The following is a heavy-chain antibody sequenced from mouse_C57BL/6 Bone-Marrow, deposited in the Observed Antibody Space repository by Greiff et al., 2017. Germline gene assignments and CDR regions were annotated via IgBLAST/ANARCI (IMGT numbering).Heavy chain of an antibody. CDR1: GYTFTSYW. D-gene: IGHD3-2*02. CDR3: AREDSSGFYFDD. CDR2: IDPNSGGT. Sequence: QVQLKQPGAELVKPGASVKLSCKASGYTFTSYWMHWVKQRPGRGLEWIGRIDPNSGGTKYNEKFKSKATLTVDKPSSTAYMQLSSLTSEDSAVYYCAREDSSGFYFDDWGQGTTLTVSS. J-gene: IGHJ2*01. V-gene: IGHV1-72*01.